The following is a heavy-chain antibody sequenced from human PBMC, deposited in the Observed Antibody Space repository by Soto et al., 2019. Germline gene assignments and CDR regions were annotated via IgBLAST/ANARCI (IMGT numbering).Heavy chain of an antibody. CDR2: IKQDGSET. CDR3: GRAPGFLSDQ. D-gene: IGHD3-3*01. CDR1: GNYS. V-gene: IGHV3-7*01. Sequence: GGSLGLGCASPGNYSINCVRQAPGKGLEWVANIKQDGSETHYVDAVKGRFTISRDNAKNSVYLQMNSLRVEDTAVYYCGRAPGFLSDQWGQGTMVTVSS. J-gene: IGHJ4*02.